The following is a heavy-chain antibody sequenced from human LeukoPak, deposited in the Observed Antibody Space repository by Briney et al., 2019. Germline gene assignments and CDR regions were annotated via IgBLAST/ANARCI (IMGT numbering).Heavy chain of an antibody. CDR1: GYSFTSYW. J-gene: IGHJ4*02. CDR3: ARRYAVTINWDPFDY. V-gene: IGHV5-51*01. CDR2: IYPGGSDT. D-gene: IGHD1-1*01. Sequence: GEALKISCKGSGYSFTSYWIGWVRHMPRTGLEWMGIIYPGGSDTRYSPSLQGQVTISADKSISTAYLQWSSLKASDTAMYYCARRYAVTINWDPFDYWGQGTLVTVSS.